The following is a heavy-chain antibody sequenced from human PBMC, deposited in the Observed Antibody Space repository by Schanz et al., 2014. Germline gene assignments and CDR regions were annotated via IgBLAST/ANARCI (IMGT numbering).Heavy chain of an antibody. CDR1: GFSFTTYA. CDR2: IRSSSTPI. CDR3: VRDIFFAFDY. V-gene: IGHV3-48*01. J-gene: IGHJ4*02. Sequence: EVQLAESGGGLVQPGGSLRLSCASSGFSFTTYAMSWVRQAPGKGPEWVSYIRSSSTPIYYADSVKGRFTISRDNAKNSVFLQMNSLRAEDTAVYYCVRDIFFAFDYWGQGTLVTVSS. D-gene: IGHD3-3*01.